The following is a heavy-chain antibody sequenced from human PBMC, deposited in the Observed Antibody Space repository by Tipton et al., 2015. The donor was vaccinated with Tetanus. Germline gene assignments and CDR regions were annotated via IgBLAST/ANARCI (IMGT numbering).Heavy chain of an antibody. D-gene: IGHD1-7*01. V-gene: IGHV1-46*01. J-gene: IGHJ6*02. CDR1: GYTFTSYY. Sequence: QSGAEVKKPGASVKVSCKASGYTFTSYYMHWVRQAPGQGLEWMGIINPSGGSTSYAQKFQGRVTMTRDTSTSTVYMELSSLRSEDTAVYYCARCTGTTGNYYYGMDVWGQGTTVTVSS. CDR3: ARCTGTTGNYYYGMDV. CDR2: INPSGGST.